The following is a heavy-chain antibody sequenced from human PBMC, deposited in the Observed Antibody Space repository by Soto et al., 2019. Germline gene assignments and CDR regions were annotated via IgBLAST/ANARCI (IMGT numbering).Heavy chain of an antibody. CDR2: IKGGTGNT. D-gene: IGHD4-17*01. CDR1: GYNFTNCA. Sequence: QVQLLQSAAELKMPGASLNLSCKTSGYNFTNCAVHWLRQAPGQRLEWLGWIKGGTGNTRFSERFQDRVTLTRDTSASTVYMEPSDLKSEDTAIYYCARGAGRSPVTRAFDIWGQGTVVTVSS. CDR3: ARGAGRSPVTRAFDI. V-gene: IGHV1-3*01. J-gene: IGHJ3*02.